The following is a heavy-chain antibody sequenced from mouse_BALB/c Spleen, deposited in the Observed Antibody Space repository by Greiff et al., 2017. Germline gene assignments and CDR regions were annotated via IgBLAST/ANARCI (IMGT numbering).Heavy chain of an antibody. J-gene: IGHJ3*01. CDR1: GFSLTSYD. CDR2: IWTGGGT. CDR3: VRGGNYLAWFAY. Sequence: VQLQESGPGLVAPSQSLSITCTVSGFSLTSYDISWIRQPPGKGLEWLGVIWTGGGTNYNSAFMSRLSISKDNSKSQVFLKMNSLQTDDTAIYYCVRGGNYLAWFAYWGQGTLVTVSA. V-gene: IGHV2-9-2*01. D-gene: IGHD2-1*01.